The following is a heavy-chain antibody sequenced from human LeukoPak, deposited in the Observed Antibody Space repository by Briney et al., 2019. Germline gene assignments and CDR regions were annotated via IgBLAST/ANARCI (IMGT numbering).Heavy chain of an antibody. CDR1: GFTVSSNY. D-gene: IGHD3-22*01. V-gene: IGHV3-66*01. CDR2: IYSGGST. J-gene: IGHJ3*02. Sequence: GGSLRLSCAASGFTVSSNYMSWVRQAPGKGLEWVSVIYSGGSTYYADSVKGRFTISRDNTKNTLYLQMNSLRAEDTAVYYCARGYYDSSPHAFDIWGQGTMVTVSS. CDR3: ARGYYDSSPHAFDI.